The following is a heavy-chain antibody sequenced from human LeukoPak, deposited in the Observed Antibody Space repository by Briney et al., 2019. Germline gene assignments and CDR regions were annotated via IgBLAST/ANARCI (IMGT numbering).Heavy chain of an antibody. V-gene: IGHV3-30*02. D-gene: IGHD1-26*01. Sequence: GGSLRLSCTASGFTFSSYGMHWDRQAPGKGLEWVAFILYDGSNNYYADSVKGRFTISRDNSKNTLYLQMNSLRAEDTAVYYCAKGSRIVGTTPDYFDYWGQGSLVTVSS. CDR3: AKGSRIVGTTPDYFDY. J-gene: IGHJ4*02. CDR2: ILYDGSNN. CDR1: GFTFSSYG.